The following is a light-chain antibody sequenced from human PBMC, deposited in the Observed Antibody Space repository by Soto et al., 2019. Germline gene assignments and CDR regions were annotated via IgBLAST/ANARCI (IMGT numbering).Light chain of an antibody. V-gene: IGKV1-5*03. CDR2: QAS. CDR3: QQYNSYRT. J-gene: IGKJ1*01. Sequence: DIQMTQSPSTLSASVGDRLTITCRASQSVSTSLAWYQQKPGIAPKLLIYQASSLENGGPSRFSGSGSWTEFTLTIRSLQPDDFATYYCQQYNSYRTFGQGTKVEIK. CDR1: QSVSTS.